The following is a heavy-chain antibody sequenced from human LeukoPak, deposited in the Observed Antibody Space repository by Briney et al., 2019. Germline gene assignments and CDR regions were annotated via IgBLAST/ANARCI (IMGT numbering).Heavy chain of an antibody. CDR1: GGSINSGGYS. D-gene: IGHD3-3*01. J-gene: IGHJ5*02. Sequence: SETLSLTCAVSGGSINSGGYSWSWIRQPPGKGLKWIGYIYHSGSTYYNPSLKSRVTISVDRSKNQFSLKLSSVTAADTAVYYCARGVITTNWFDPWGQGTLVTVSS. CDR3: ARGVITTNWFDP. CDR2: IYHSGST. V-gene: IGHV4-30-2*01.